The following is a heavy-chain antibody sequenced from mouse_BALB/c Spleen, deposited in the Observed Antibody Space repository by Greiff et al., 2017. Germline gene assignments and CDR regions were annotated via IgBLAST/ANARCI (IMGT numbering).Heavy chain of an antibody. D-gene: IGHD2-1*01. CDR2: IDPFNGGT. V-gene: IGHV1S135*01. CDR3: ARSYGNYEGAMDY. CDR1: GYSFTSYY. Sequence: VQLQQSGPELMKPGASVKISCKASGYSFTSYYMHWVKQSHGKSLEWIGYIDPFNGGTSYNQKFKGKATLTVDKSSSTAYMHLSSLTSEDSAVYYCARSYGNYEGAMDYWGQGTSVTVSS. J-gene: IGHJ4*01.